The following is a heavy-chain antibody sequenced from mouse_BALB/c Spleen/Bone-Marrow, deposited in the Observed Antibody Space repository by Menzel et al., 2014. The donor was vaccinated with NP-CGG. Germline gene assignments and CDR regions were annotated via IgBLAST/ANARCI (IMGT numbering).Heavy chain of an antibody. CDR3: GRLDYCDNLVV. CDR2: INPDSNTI. CDR1: GFDFSRYW. D-gene: IGHD1-1*01. V-gene: IGHV4-1*02. Sequence: DVKLAESGGGLEQPGGSLKLSCAASGFDFSRYWMRWVRQAPGKGLEWIGEINPDSNTINYTQSLKDKFIISRDNAKNTLYLQTSKVRSEDTALYYCGRLDYCDNLVVWGAGTPVTVSS. J-gene: IGHJ1*01.